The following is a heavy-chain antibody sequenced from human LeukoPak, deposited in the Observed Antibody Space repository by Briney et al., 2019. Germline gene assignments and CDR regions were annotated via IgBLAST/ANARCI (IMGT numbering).Heavy chain of an antibody. Sequence: GGSLRLSCAASGFTFSTYFMHWVRQAPGKGLEWVADIASDGSHTFCVESVKGRFTISRDNSKNTLYLQMNSLRAEDTAVYFCARERQDTILHSGAFDIWGQGTMVTVSS. V-gene: IGHV3-30-3*01. D-gene: IGHD2-21*01. J-gene: IGHJ3*02. CDR3: ARERQDTILHSGAFDI. CDR2: IASDGSHT. CDR1: GFTFSTYF.